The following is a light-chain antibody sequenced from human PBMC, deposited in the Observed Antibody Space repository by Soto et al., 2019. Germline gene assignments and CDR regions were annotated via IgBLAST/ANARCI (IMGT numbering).Light chain of an antibody. Sequence: EIVLTQSPGTVSLSPGERATLSCRASQSVSSNYLAWYQQKPGQAPRVLIYGASSRATGIPERFSGSGSGTDFTLTISRLEPEDFAVYYCQQYGSSPRTFGQGTKVEIK. J-gene: IGKJ1*01. CDR1: QSVSSNY. CDR3: QQYGSSPRT. CDR2: GAS. V-gene: IGKV3-20*01.